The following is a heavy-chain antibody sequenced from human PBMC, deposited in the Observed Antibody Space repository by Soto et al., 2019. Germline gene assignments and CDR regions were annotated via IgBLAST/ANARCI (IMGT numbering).Heavy chain of an antibody. J-gene: IGHJ4*02. CDR1: GFTLSGSW. CDR2: INGDGSGT. V-gene: IGHV3-74*01. D-gene: IGHD3-10*01. Sequence: EVQMVESGGGLVQPGGSLRLSCAASGFTLSGSWMHWVRQAPGEGLVWVSRINGDGSGTSYADFVKGRFTISRDDAKNTLFLQMNGLRAEDTAVYYCARGIFGSGTANDYWGQGTLVTVSS. CDR3: ARGIFGSGTANDY.